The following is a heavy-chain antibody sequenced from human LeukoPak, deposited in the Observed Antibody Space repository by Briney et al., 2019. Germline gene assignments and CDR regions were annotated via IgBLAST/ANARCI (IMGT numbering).Heavy chain of an antibody. Sequence: GESLKISCKCSGFTFTIYWIGWVRQMPGKGLEWMGIIYPGDSDTRDSPSFQGQVTISDDKSISTAYLQWSSLKASDTAMYYCARLYCSGGSCYLGYDYWGQGTLVTVSS. V-gene: IGHV5-51*01. D-gene: IGHD2-15*01. CDR1: GFTFTIYW. J-gene: IGHJ4*02. CDR3: ARLYCSGGSCYLGYDY. CDR2: IYPGDSDT.